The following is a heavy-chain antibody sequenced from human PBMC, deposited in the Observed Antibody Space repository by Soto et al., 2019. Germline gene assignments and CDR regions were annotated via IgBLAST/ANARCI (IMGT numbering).Heavy chain of an antibody. CDR3: AKDMEGYFDY. V-gene: IGHV3-9*01. J-gene: IGHJ4*02. CDR2: ISWNSGSI. CDR1: GFTFDDYA. Sequence: EVQLVESGGGLVQPGRSLRLSCAASGFTFDDYAMHWVRQAPGKGLEWVSGISWNSGSIGYADSVKGRFTISRDNAKNSLYLQMNSLRAEDTALYYCAKDMEGYFDYWGQGTLVTVSS. D-gene: IGHD1-1*01.